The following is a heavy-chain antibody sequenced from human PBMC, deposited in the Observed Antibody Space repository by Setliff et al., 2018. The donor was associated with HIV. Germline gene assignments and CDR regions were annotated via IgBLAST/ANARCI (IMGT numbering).Heavy chain of an antibody. CDR2: IGPFSGGT. CDR3: ARGQGPVDY. Sequence: ASVKVSCKVFGDSFNGYYMYWVRQAPGQGLEWMGRIGPFSGGTHYAQKFQGRVTLTSDASISTAYMELSGLRSDDTAVYYCARGQGPVDYWGQGTLVTVSS. V-gene: IGHV1-2*06. J-gene: IGHJ4*02. CDR1: GDSFNGYY.